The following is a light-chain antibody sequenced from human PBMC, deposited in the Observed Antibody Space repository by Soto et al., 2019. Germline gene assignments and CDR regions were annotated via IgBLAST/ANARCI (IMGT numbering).Light chain of an antibody. CDR2: EVN. J-gene: IGLJ1*01. V-gene: IGLV2-8*01. CDR3: SSYAGIDILYG. Sequence: QSVLTQPPSASGSPGQSVTISCTGTSSDVGGYNFVSWYQQHPGKAPKLMIYEVNKRPSGVPDRFSGSKSGNTASLAVSGLQAEDEADYYCSSYAGIDILYGLGRETK. CDR1: SSDVGGYNF.